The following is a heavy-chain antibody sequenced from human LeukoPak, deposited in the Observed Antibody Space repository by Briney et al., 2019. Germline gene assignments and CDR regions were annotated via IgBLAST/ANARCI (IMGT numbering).Heavy chain of an antibody. Sequence: ASVKVSCKASGYTFSGYYMHWVRQAPGQGLEWMGWINPNSGGTNYAQKFQGRVTMTRDTSISTAYMELSRLRSDDTAVYYCARDAVTNYYYYMDVWGKGTTVTISS. J-gene: IGHJ6*03. CDR3: ARDAVTNYYYYMDV. V-gene: IGHV1-2*02. CDR1: GYTFSGYY. D-gene: IGHD3-10*01. CDR2: INPNSGGT.